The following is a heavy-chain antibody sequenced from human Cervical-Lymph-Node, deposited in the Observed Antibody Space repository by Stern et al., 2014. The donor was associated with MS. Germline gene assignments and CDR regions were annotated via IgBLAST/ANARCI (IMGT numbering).Heavy chain of an antibody. D-gene: IGHD4-23*01. CDR2: IWYDGRNK. Sequence: VQLVESGGGVVQPGRSLRLSCAASGFTFSNYGMHWVRQAPGKGLEWVAVIWYDGRNKYYADSVKGRFTISRDNSKKTLYLQMNSLRAEDTAVYYCAREGGNTAKYFQHWGQGTLVTVSS. V-gene: IGHV3-33*01. CDR1: GFTFSNYG. J-gene: IGHJ1*01. CDR3: AREGGNTAKYFQH.